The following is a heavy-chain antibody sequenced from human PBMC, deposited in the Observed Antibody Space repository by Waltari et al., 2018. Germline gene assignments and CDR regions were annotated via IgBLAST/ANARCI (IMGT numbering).Heavy chain of an antibody. V-gene: IGHV1-18*01. Sequence: QVQLVQSGAEVKKPGASVKVSCKASGYTFTSYGISWVRPATGQGLEWMGWISAYNGNTNYAQKLQGRVTMTTDTSTSTAYMELRSLRSDDTAVYYCARDKRYFDWLLYPSDAFDIWGQGTMVTVSS. CDR2: ISAYNGNT. D-gene: IGHD3-9*01. CDR1: GYTFTSYG. J-gene: IGHJ3*02. CDR3: ARDKRYFDWLLYPSDAFDI.